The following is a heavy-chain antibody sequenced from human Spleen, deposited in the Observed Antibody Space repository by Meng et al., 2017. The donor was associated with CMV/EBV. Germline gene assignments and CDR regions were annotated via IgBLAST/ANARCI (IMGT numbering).Heavy chain of an antibody. J-gene: IGHJ2*01. CDR1: FKSYA. V-gene: IGHV3-23*01. CDR3: ARGGFHGYGGNSGVWYFDL. Sequence: FKSYAMSWVRQAPGKGLEWVSGISGNGNITYYADFAKGRFTISKDNSKNTLYLQVDGLRAEDTAVYYCARGGFHGYGGNSGVWYFDLWGRGTLVTVSS. CDR2: ISGNGNIT. D-gene: IGHD4-23*01.